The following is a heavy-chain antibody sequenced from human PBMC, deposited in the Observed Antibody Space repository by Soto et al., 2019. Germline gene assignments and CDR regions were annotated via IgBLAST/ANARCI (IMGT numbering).Heavy chain of an antibody. J-gene: IGHJ4*02. CDR3: AREYSGYETPRENDY. D-gene: IGHD5-12*01. V-gene: IGHV3-7*05. CDR1: TFTFSNYW. Sequence: EVPLVESGGGLVQPGGSLRLSCAASTFTFSNYWMSWVRQAPGKGLEWVANIDQDGSAKYYVDSVKGRFTISRDNAKNLLYLQMGSLRVEDTAVYYCAREYSGYETPRENDYWGQGTLVTVSS. CDR2: IDQDGSAK.